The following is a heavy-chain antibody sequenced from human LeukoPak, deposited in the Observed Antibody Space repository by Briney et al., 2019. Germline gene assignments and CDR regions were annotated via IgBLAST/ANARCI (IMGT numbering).Heavy chain of an antibody. CDR2: INHSGST. J-gene: IGHJ5*02. Sequence: SETLSLTCAVYGGSFSGYYWSWIRQPPGKGLGWIGEINHSGSTNYNPSLKSRVTISVDTSKNQFSLKLSSVTAADTAVYYCASKERWRGYCSSTSCPKGSGYDYDWFDPWGQGTLVTVSS. CDR1: GGSFSGYY. CDR3: ASKERWRGYCSSTSCPKGSGYDYDWFDP. D-gene: IGHD2-2*01. V-gene: IGHV4-34*01.